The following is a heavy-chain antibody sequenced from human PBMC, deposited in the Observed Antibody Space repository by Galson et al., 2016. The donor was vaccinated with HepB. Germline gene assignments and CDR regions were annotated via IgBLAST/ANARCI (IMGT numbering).Heavy chain of an antibody. Sequence: SLRLSCAASGFTFSSYGMHWVRQAPGKGLEWLAVIWYDGTNKSYGDSVKGRFTISRDNSRYTLALQLDSLRVEDTALYFCAAGYCASGNCLATALHVWGQGTMVTVFS. V-gene: IGHV3-33*01. D-gene: IGHD2-15*01. J-gene: IGHJ3*01. CDR3: AAGYCASGNCLATALHV. CDR2: IWYDGTNK. CDR1: GFTFSSYG.